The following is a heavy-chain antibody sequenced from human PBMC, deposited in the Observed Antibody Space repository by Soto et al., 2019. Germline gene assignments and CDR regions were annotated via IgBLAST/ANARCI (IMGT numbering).Heavy chain of an antibody. Sequence: GASVKVSCKASGYTFTSYGISWVRQAPGQGLEWMGWISAYNGNTNYAQKLQGRVTMTTDTSTSTAYMELRSLRSDDTAVYYCARDPVRGYSGYGYYYGMDVWGQGTTVTVSS. D-gene: IGHD5-12*01. CDR1: GYTFTSYG. CDR3: ARDPVRGYSGYGYYYGMDV. V-gene: IGHV1-18*01. CDR2: ISAYNGNT. J-gene: IGHJ6*02.